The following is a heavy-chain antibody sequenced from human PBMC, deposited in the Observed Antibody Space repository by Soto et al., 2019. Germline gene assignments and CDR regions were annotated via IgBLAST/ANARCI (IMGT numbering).Heavy chain of an antibody. D-gene: IGHD4-17*01. CDR1: GFTFSSYG. CDR2: ISYDGSNK. CDR3: AKDRYDYGDYEVDY. J-gene: IGHJ4*02. V-gene: IGHV3-30*18. Sequence: VGSLRLSCAASGFTFSSYGMHWVRQAPGKGLEWVAVISYDGSNKYYADSVKGRFTISRDNSKNTLYLRMNSLRAEDTAVYYCAKDRYDYGDYEVDYWGQGTLVTVSS.